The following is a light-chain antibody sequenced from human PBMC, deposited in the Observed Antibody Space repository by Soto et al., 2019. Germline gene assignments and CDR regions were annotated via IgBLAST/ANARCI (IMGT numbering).Light chain of an antibody. V-gene: IGLV2-8*01. CDR2: DVN. CDR3: SSYAGFNNYV. CDR1: GGDVGGYNY. Sequence: QSALTQPPSASGSPGQSVTISCTGTGGDVGGYNYVSWYQQHPGKVPRLIIYDVNKRPLGVPDRFSGSKSDNTASLTVSGLQAEDEADYYCSSYAGFNNYVFGTGTKVTVL. J-gene: IGLJ1*01.